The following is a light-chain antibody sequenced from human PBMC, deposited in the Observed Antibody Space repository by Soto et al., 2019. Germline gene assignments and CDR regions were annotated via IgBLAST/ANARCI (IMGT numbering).Light chain of an antibody. CDR1: QSVSRY. CDR2: DAS. J-gene: IGKJ3*01. V-gene: IGKV3-11*01. Sequence: EIVLTQSPATLSLSPGERATLSCRASQSVSRYLAWYQQKPGQAPRLLIYDASSRATGVPGRFSGTGSGTDFTLTISALEPEDFAVYYCQQRRSWPPDITFGPGTRVDV. CDR3: QQRRSWPPDIT.